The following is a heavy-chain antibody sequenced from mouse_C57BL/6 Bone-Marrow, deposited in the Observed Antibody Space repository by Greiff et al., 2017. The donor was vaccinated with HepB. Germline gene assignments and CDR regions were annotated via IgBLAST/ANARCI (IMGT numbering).Heavy chain of an antibody. CDR1: GYTFTSYW. Sequence: QVQLQQPGAELVMPGASVKLSCKASGYTFTSYWMHWVKQRPGQGLEWIGEIDPTDSYTNYNQKFKGKSTLTVDKSSSTAYMQLSSLTSEDSAVYYCAREKNYVYLFAYCGQGTLVTVSA. CDR3: AREKNYVYLFAY. D-gene: IGHD2-2*01. V-gene: IGHV1-69*01. CDR2: IDPTDSYT. J-gene: IGHJ3*01.